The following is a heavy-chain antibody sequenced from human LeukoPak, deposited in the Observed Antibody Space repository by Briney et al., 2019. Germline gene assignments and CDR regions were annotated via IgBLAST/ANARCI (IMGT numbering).Heavy chain of an antibody. D-gene: IGHD2-15*01. J-gene: IGHJ4*02. Sequence: PSETLSLTCTVSGGSISSYYWSWIRQPPGKGLEWIGYIYYSGSTNYNPSLKSRVTISVDTSKNQFSLKLSSVTAADTAVYYCASLPRYCSGGSCYSDFDCWGQGTLVTVSS. CDR1: GGSISSYY. V-gene: IGHV4-59*01. CDR3: ASLPRYCSGGSCYSDFDC. CDR2: IYYSGST.